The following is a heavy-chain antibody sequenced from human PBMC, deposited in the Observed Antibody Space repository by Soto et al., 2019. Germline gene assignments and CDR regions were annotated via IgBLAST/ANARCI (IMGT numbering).Heavy chain of an antibody. CDR3: ARHSPRGRGSSRPGFDP. V-gene: IGHV4-39*01. CDR2: IYYSGST. Sequence: PSETLSLTCTVSGGSISSSSYYWGWIRQPPGKGLEWIGSIYYSGSTYYNPSLKSRVTISVDTSKNQFSLKLSCVTAADTAVYYCARHSPRGRGSSRPGFDPWGQGTLVTVSS. D-gene: IGHD6-13*01. CDR1: GGSISSSSYY. J-gene: IGHJ5*02.